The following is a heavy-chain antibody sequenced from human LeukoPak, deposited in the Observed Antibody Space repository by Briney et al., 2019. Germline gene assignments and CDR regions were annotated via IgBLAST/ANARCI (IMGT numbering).Heavy chain of an antibody. Sequence: ASVKVSCKASGYNFTGYYMHWVRQAPGQGLEWMGRINPNSGGTNYAQKFQGRVTMTRDTSISTAYMELSRLRSDDTAVYYCASLLIAAAGPGLFDPWGQGTLVTVSS. J-gene: IGHJ5*02. D-gene: IGHD6-13*01. CDR1: GYNFTGYY. CDR2: INPNSGGT. V-gene: IGHV1-2*06. CDR3: ASLLIAAAGPGLFDP.